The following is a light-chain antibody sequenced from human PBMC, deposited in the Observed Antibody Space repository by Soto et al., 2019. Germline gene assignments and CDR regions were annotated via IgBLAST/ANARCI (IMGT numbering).Light chain of an antibody. J-gene: IGKJ4*01. CDR3: QQSYSTPQVT. Sequence: DTQMTQSPSSLSASVGDRVTITCRSIQSISSYLNWYHQKPGKAPKLLIYATSSLQSGVPSRFSGSGSGTDFTLTINSLQPEDFATYYCQQSYSTPQVTFGGGTKVDI. CDR2: ATS. CDR1: QSISSY. V-gene: IGKV1-39*01.